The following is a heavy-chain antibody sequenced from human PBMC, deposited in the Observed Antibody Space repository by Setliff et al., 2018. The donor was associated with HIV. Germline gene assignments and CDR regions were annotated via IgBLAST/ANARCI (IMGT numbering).Heavy chain of an antibody. Sequence: ASVKVSCKASGYTLTDFYIHWVRQAPGQGLEWMGWIAPNSGGTGYAENFQGRVIMTRDTSTSTVYMELHWLTSDDTAVYYCERVAHRLSGGIDYRGQGTQVTVSS. D-gene: IGHD2-15*01. CDR2: IAPNSGGT. CDR1: GYTLTDFY. V-gene: IGHV1-2*02. CDR3: ERVAHRLSGGIDY. J-gene: IGHJ4*02.